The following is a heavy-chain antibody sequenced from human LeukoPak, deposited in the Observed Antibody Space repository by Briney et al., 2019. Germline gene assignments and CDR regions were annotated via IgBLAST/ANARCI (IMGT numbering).Heavy chain of an antibody. V-gene: IGHV4-34*01. CDR2: INHSGST. CDR3: ARQRLEYCSGGSCYSGWFDP. CDR1: GGSFSGYY. D-gene: IGHD2-15*01. J-gene: IGHJ5*02. Sequence: SETLSLTCAVYGGSFSGYYWGWIRQPPGKGLEWIGEINHSGSTNYNPSLKSRVTISVDTSKNQFSLKLSSVTAADTAVYYCARQRLEYCSGGSCYSGWFDPWGQGTLVTVSS.